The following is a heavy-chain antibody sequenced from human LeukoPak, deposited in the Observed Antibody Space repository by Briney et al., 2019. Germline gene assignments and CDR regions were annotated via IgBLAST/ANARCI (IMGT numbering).Heavy chain of an antibody. J-gene: IGHJ6*02. CDR2: IYYSGST. V-gene: IGHV4-30-4*01. D-gene: IGHD3-16*02. CDR1: GGSISSGDYY. Sequence: PSETLSLTCTVSGGSISSGDYYWSWIRQPPGKGLEWIGYIYYSGSTYYNPSLKGRVTISVDTPKNQFSLKLSSVTAADTAVYYCARSPRRAFGGVIVYGMDVWGQGTTVTVSS. CDR3: ARSPRRAFGGVIVYGMDV.